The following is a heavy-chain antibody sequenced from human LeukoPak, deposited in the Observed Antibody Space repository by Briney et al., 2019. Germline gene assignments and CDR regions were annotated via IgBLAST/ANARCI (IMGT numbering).Heavy chain of an antibody. J-gene: IGHJ4*02. CDR1: GFTFSGSA. CDR2: IRSKANSYAT. Sequence: GGSLKLSCAASGFTFSGSAMHWVRQASGKGLEWVGRIRSKANSYATAYAASVKGRFTISRDDSKNTAYLQMNSLKTEDTAVYYCLTCIAVAGTDYWGQGTLVTVSS. V-gene: IGHV3-73*01. CDR3: LTCIAVAGTDY. D-gene: IGHD6-19*01.